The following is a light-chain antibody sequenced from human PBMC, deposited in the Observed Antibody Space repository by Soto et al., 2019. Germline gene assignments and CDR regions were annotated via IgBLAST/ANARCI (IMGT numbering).Light chain of an antibody. CDR2: SSS. CDR3: QQYNNWPRT. V-gene: IGKV3-15*01. Sequence: EIVLTQSPGTLSLSPGDSATLSCRASQSVTSNLAWYQHKPGQAPRLLIYSSSTRAAGIPARFGGSGSGTEFTFSISSLQSEDFAVYYCQQYNNWPRTFGQGTKVDIK. CDR1: QSVTSN. J-gene: IGKJ1*01.